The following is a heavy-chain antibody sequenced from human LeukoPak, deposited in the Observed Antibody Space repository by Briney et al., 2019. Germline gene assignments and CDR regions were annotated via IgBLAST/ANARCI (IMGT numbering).Heavy chain of an antibody. J-gene: IGHJ4*02. D-gene: IGHD6-19*01. Sequence: GGSLRLSCAASGFTFSSYEMNWVRQAPGKGLEWVSYISTTGSSIYYADSVKGRFTISRDNVRNLLYLQMNSLRAEDTAVYYCARVQRGIAVALDYWGQGTLATVSS. CDR2: ISTTGSSI. CDR3: ARVQRGIAVALDY. CDR1: GFTFSSYE. V-gene: IGHV3-48*03.